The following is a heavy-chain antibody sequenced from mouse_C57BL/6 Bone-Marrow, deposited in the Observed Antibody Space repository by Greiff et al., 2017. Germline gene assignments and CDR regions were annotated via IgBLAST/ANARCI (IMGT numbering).Heavy chain of an antibody. CDR2: IHPNSGST. CDR1: GYTFTSYW. CDR3: ARKTGTGIFDY. Sequence: VKLQQPGAELVKPGASVKLSCKASGYTFTSYWMHWVKQRPGQGLEWIGMIHPNSGSTNYNEKFKSKATLTVDKSSSTAYMQLSSLTSEDSAVYYCARKTGTGIFDYWGQGTTLTVSS. D-gene: IGHD4-1*01. V-gene: IGHV1-64*01. J-gene: IGHJ2*01.